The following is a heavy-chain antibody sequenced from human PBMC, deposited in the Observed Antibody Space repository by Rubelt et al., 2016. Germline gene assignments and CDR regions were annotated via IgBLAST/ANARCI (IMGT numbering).Heavy chain of an antibody. J-gene: IGHJ4*02. Sequence: EVQLLESGGGLVQPGGSLRLSCAASGFTFSSYAMSWVRQAPGKGLEWVSAISGSGGSTYYADSVKGRFTISRDKSKTTLYLQMNSLRAEDTAVYYCAKVPIRTVTSTFDYWGQGTLVTVSS. CDR2: ISGSGGST. D-gene: IGHD4-17*01. CDR1: GFTFSSYA. V-gene: IGHV3-23*01. CDR3: AKVPIRTVTSTFDY.